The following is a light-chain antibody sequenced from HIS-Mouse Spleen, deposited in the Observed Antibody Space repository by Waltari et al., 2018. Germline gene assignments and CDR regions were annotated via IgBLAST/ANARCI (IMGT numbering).Light chain of an antibody. CDR3: SSYTSSSFNVV. V-gene: IGLV2-14*03. CDR2: DVS. CDR1: SSDVGGYNH. J-gene: IGLJ2*01. Sequence: QSALTQPASVSGSPGQSITISCTGTSSDVGGYNHVSWYQQHPGKAPKLMIYDVSNRPPGVSNRFSGSKSGNTASLTISGLQAEDEADYYCSSYTSSSFNVVFGGGTKLTVL.